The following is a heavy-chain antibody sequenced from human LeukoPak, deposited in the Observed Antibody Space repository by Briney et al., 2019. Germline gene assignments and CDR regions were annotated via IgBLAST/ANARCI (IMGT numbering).Heavy chain of an antibody. CDR3: ARARRATILGVVTHYYFDY. CDR2: MNPNSGNT. Sequence: GASVKVSCKASGYTFTSYDINWVRQATGQGLEWMGWMNPNSGNTGYAQKFQGRVTMTRNTSISTAYMELSSLRSEDTAVYYCARARRATILGVVTHYYFDYWGQGTLVTVSS. V-gene: IGHV1-8*01. D-gene: IGHD3-3*01. J-gene: IGHJ4*02. CDR1: GYTFTSYD.